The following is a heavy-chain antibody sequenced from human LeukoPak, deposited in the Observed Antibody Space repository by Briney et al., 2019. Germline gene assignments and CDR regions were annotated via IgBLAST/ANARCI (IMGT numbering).Heavy chain of an antibody. D-gene: IGHD6-13*01. J-gene: IGHJ4*02. CDR2: IYYSGST. CDR1: GGSISSSSYY. CDR3: TRARRSTSSWFFDY. V-gene: IGHV4-39*01. Sequence: SETLSLTCTVSGGSISSSSYYWGWIRQPPGKGLEWIGSIYYSGSTYSNPSLKSRVTTSVDTSKNQFSLKLSSVTAADSAVYYCTRARRSTSSWFFDYWGQGTLVTVSS.